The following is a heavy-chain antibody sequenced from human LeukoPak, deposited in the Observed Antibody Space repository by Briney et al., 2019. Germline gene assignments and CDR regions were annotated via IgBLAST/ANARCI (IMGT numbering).Heavy chain of an antibody. CDR3: AREAGEGTPDY. CDR1: GYSISSGYY. V-gene: IGHV4-38-2*02. CDR2: IYHSGST. Sequence: SETLSLTCTVSGYSISSGYYWGWIRQPPGKGLEGIGSIYHSGSTYYNPSLKSRVTISVDTSKNQFSLKLSPVTAADTAVYYCAREAGEGTPDYWGQGTLVTVSS. J-gene: IGHJ4*02.